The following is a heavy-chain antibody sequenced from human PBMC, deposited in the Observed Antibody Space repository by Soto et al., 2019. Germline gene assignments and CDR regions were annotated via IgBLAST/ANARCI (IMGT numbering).Heavy chain of an antibody. J-gene: IGHJ6*02. V-gene: IGHV4-4*02. CDR3: ARWDLITIFGVVIMGGMDV. D-gene: IGHD3-3*01. CDR2: IYHSGST. Sequence: SETLSLTCAVSGGSISSSNWWSWVRQPPGKGLEWIGEIYHSGSTNYNPSLKSRVTISVDKSKNQFSLKLSSVTAADTAVYYCARWDLITIFGVVIMGGMDVWGQGTTVTVSS. CDR1: GGSISSSNW.